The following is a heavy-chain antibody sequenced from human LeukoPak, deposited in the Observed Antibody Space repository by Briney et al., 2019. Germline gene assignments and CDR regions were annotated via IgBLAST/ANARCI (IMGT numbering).Heavy chain of an antibody. CDR1: GGSISSYY. CDR3: ARVVDYYDSSGYIPLFDY. J-gene: IGHJ4*02. Sequence: SETLSLTCTVSGGSISSYYWSWIRQPPGKGLEWIGYIYYSGSTNYNPSLKSRVTISVDTPKNQFSLKLSSVTAADTAVYYCARVVDYYDSSGYIPLFDYWGQGTLVTVSS. V-gene: IGHV4-59*01. CDR2: IYYSGST. D-gene: IGHD3-22*01.